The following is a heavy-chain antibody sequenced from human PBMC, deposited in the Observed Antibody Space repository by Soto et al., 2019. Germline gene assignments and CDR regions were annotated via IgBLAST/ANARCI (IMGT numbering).Heavy chain of an antibody. CDR3: ARDGHIVVVPTSLGAMDV. CDR2: IYHSGST. Sequence: SETLSLTCAVYGGSISSNKWWSWVRPPPGKGLEWIGEIYHSGSTNYNPSLKSRVTISLDKSKNQFSLKLTSVTAADSAVYYCARDGHIVVVPTSLGAMDVWGQGTTVTVSS. V-gene: IGHV4-4*02. CDR1: GGSISSNKW. D-gene: IGHD2-2*01. J-gene: IGHJ6*02.